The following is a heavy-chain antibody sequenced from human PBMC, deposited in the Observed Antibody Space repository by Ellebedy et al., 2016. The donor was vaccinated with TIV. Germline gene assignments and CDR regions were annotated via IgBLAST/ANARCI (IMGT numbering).Heavy chain of an antibody. CDR3: AKDRGYGDYGYYGMNV. CDR2: IDGSGGST. V-gene: IGHV3-23*01. Sequence: GESLKISCAASGFTFSSYAMSWVRQAPGKGLEWVSAIDGSGGSTYFADSVKGRFTISRDNSNNTLYLQMNSLRAEDTAVYYCAKDRGYGDYGYYGMNVWGQGTTVTVSS. CDR1: GFTFSSYA. D-gene: IGHD4-17*01. J-gene: IGHJ6*02.